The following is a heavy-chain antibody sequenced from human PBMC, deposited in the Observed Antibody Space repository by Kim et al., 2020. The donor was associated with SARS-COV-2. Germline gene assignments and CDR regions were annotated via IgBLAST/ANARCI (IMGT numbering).Heavy chain of an antibody. D-gene: IGHD1-26*01. CDR3: ARKSWSSWNIVGATGPYYYSLDV. CDR1: GYSFTSYW. CDR2: IYPGDSDT. V-gene: IGHV5-51*01. Sequence: GESLKISCKGSGYSFTSYWIGWVRQMPGKGLEWMGIIYPGDSDTRYSPSFQGQVTISADKSISTAYLQWSSLKASDTAMYYCARKSWSSWNIVGATGPYYYSLDVWGKGTTVTVSS. J-gene: IGHJ6*03.